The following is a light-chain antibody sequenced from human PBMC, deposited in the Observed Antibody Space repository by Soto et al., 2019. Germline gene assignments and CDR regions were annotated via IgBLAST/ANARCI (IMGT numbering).Light chain of an antibody. V-gene: IGKV1-9*01. CDR2: AAS. CDR3: QQLDSYPIT. J-gene: IGKJ5*01. Sequence: IPLTQSPSSLSASEGDRVTITCRASQGISSYLAWYQQEPGKAPKLLIYAASTLQSGVPSRFSGSGSGPDFTLTISSLQPEDFATYYCQQLDSYPITFGQGTRLEVK. CDR1: QGISSY.